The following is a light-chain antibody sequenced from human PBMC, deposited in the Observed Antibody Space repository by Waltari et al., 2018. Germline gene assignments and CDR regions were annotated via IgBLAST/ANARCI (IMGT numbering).Light chain of an antibody. CDR3: QQLSTYPLN. Sequence: IQLTQSPSSLSASVGDRVTITCRASQGISSYLGWYQQKPGRAPKHLIYEASNLYSGVPSRFSGSGSGTDFTLTISSLQPEDFATYFCQQLSTYPLNFGGGTKVE. J-gene: IGKJ4*01. CDR2: EAS. CDR1: QGISSY. V-gene: IGKV1-9*01.